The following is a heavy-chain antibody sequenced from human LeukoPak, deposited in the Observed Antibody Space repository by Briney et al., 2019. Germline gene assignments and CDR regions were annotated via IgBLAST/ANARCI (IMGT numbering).Heavy chain of an antibody. CDR1: GFTLSSYS. CDR2: ISSSSSYI. Sequence: ETGGSLRLSCAASGFTLSSYSMNWVRQAPGKGLEWVSSISSSSSYIYYADSVKGRFTISRDNAKNSLYLQMNSLRAEDTAVYYCAREDTAMVTSLRHFDYWGQGTLVTVSS. J-gene: IGHJ4*02. CDR3: AREDTAMVTSLRHFDY. V-gene: IGHV3-21*01. D-gene: IGHD5-18*01.